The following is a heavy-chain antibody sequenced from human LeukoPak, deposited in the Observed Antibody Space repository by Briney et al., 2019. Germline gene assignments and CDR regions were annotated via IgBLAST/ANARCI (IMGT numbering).Heavy chain of an antibody. CDR3: AILGWGRWELRGEYFDY. CDR2: ISSSSSYI. J-gene: IGHJ4*02. D-gene: IGHD1-26*01. Sequence: GGSLRLSCAASGFTFSSYSMNWVRQAPGKGLEWVSSISSSSSYIYYADSVKGRFTISRDNAKNSLYLQMNSLGAEDTAVYYCAILGWGRWELRGEYFDYWGQGTLVTVSS. V-gene: IGHV3-21*01. CDR1: GFTFSSYS.